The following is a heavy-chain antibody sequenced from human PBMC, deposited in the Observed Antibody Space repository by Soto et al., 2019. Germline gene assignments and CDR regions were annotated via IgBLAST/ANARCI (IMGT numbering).Heavy chain of an antibody. J-gene: IGHJ4*02. V-gene: IGHV3-30*18. CDR2: ISYDGSNK. Sequence: QVQLVESGGGVVQPGRPLRLSCAASGFTFSSYGMHWVRQAPGKGLEWVAVISYDGSNKYYADSVKGRFTISRDNSKNTLYLQMNSLRAEDTAVYYCAKDDRARGGGYAVGLDYWGQGTLVTVSS. CDR3: AKDDRARGGGYAVGLDY. CDR1: GFTFSSYG. D-gene: IGHD5-12*01.